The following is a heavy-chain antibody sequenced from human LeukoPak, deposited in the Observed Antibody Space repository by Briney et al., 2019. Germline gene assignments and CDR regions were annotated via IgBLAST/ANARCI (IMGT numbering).Heavy chain of an antibody. CDR1: GFTVSSNY. D-gene: IGHD6-19*01. Sequence: GGSLRLSCAASGFTVSSNYMSWVRQAPGKGLEWVSVIYSGGGTYYADSVKGRFTISRDNSKNTLYLQMNSLRAEDTAVYYCARGFDSSGWYGGYWGQGTLVTVSS. V-gene: IGHV3-53*01. CDR2: IYSGGGT. CDR3: ARGFDSSGWYGGY. J-gene: IGHJ4*02.